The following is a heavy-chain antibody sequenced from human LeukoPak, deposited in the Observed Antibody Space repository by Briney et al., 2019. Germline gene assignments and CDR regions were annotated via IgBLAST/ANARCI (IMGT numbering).Heavy chain of an antibody. CDR3: AREAPITTVTTHFDY. D-gene: IGHD4-17*01. CDR1: GFTFSNFA. CDR2: ISYDGSNK. J-gene: IGHJ4*02. Sequence: GTSLRLSCAGSGFTFSNFAMHWVRQAPGKGLEWVAVISYDGSNKYYADSVKGRFTISRDNSKNTLYLQMNSLRAEDTAVYYCAREAPITTVTTHFDYWGQGTLVTVSS. V-gene: IGHV3-30-3*01.